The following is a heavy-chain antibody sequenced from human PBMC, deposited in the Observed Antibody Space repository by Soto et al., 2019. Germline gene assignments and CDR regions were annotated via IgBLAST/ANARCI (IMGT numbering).Heavy chain of an antibody. V-gene: IGHV4-31*03. CDR2: IYYSGDA. Sequence: QVQLQESGPGLVKPSQTVSLTCTVAGGSIDSGGHYWSWIRQHPGRGLEWIGYIYYSGDANYNPSLKSRVSLSIDPSENQFSLTLTSVTDADTAVYYCARVNYYASSGDYVGLDYWGQGILVTVSS. CDR1: GGSIDSGGHY. J-gene: IGHJ4*02. D-gene: IGHD3-22*01. CDR3: ARVNYYASSGDYVGLDY.